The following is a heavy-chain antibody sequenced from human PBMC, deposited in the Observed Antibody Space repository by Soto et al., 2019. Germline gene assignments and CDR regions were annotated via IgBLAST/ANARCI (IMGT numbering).Heavy chain of an antibody. D-gene: IGHD6-13*01. CDR2: IIPILGIA. Sequence: QVQLVQSGAEVKKPGSSVKVSCKASGGTFSSYTISWVRQARGQGLEWMGRIIPILGIANYAQKFQGRVTITADKSTSTAYMELSSLRSEDTAVYYCAREAAAGPTYYYYYMDVWGKGTTVTVSS. V-gene: IGHV1-69*08. CDR3: AREAAAGPTYYYYYMDV. CDR1: GGTFSSYT. J-gene: IGHJ6*03.